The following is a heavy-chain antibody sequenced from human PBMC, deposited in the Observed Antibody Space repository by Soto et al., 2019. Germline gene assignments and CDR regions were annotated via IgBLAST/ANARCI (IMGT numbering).Heavy chain of an antibody. CDR1: GFTVSNSY. D-gene: IGHD3-10*01. J-gene: IGHJ4*02. Sequence: GGSLRLSCAASGFTVSNSYMSRGRQAPGKGLEWVSAIYSGGSTYYADSVKGRFTISRDNSRNTLYLQMNSLRAEDTAVYFCARCDGSATYCSLFAYWGQGTPVTVSS. CDR2: IYSGGST. V-gene: IGHV3-66*01. CDR3: ARCDGSATYCSLFAY.